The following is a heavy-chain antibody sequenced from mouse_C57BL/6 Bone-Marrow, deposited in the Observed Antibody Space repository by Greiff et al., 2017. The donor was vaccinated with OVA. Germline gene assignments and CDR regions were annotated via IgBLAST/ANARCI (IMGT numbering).Heavy chain of an antibody. V-gene: IGHV2-9-1*01. CDR2: IWPGGGT. CDR1: GFSLTSYA. D-gene: IGHD2-5*01. Sequence: VQLKESGPGLVAPSQSLSITCTVSGFSLTSYAISWVRQPPGKGLEWLGVIWPGGGTNYNSALKSRLSISKDNSKSQVFLKMNSLQTDDTARYYCARFYSNVYAMDYWGQGTSVTVSS. J-gene: IGHJ4*01. CDR3: ARFYSNVYAMDY.